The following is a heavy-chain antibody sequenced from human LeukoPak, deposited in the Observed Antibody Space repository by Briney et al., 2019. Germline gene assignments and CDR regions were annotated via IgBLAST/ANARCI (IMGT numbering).Heavy chain of an antibody. D-gene: IGHD5-24*01. CDR3: ARETGRDYYFDY. CDR2: ISSSGSTI. Sequence: PGGSLRLSCAASGFTFSSYSMNWVRQAPGKGLEWVSYISSSGSTIYYADSVKGRFTVSMDNAKNSLYLQMNSLRAEDTAVYYCARETGRDYYFDYWGQGTLVTVSS. V-gene: IGHV3-48*04. J-gene: IGHJ4*02. CDR1: GFTFSSYS.